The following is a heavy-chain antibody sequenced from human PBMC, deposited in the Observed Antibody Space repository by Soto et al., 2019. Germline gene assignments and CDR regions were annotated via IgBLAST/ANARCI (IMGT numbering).Heavy chain of an antibody. D-gene: IGHD3-22*01. CDR1: GFTLGTYG. V-gene: IGHV3-30*18. J-gene: IGHJ3*02. Sequence: QVQLAESGGGVVQPGRSLTITCAASGFTLGTYGMHWVRQAPGTGLEWVAVISNAGGDKYYSDSVMGRFTISRDNSKNTLFLQMNSLSAEDTAVYFWAKEFFDSSGFYPSLDALDIWGQGTVVTVSS. CDR3: AKEFFDSSGFYPSLDALDI. CDR2: ISNAGGDK.